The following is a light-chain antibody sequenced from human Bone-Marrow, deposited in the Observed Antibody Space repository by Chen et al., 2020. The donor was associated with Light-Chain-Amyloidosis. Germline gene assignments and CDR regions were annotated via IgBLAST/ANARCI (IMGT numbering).Light chain of an antibody. CDR3: VLYMANVVL. CDR1: SGSVSANFS. V-gene: IGLV8-61*01. CDR2: STK. J-gene: IGLJ2*01. Sequence: QTVVTQEPVLSVYLVGRVVLTCGLSSGSVSANFSPSWYQQTPCQAPRTLIPSTKTLSSGVPDRFSGSLLGCSAALAFTVAQTEDESDYYCVLYMANVVLFVGGTKLTVL.